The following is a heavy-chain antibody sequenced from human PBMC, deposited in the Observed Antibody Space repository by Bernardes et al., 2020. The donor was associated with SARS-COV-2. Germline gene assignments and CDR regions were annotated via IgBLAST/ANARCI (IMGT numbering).Heavy chain of an antibody. CDR2: INPHSGGT. CDR1: GDTFTDYY. D-gene: IGHD1-26*01. CDR3: ARDLDRLYSGSRTDAFDI. J-gene: IGHJ3*02. V-gene: IGHV1-2*02. Sequence: ASVKVSCKTSGDTFTDYYVHWVRQAPGQGLEWMGWINPHSGGTNYAQKFQGRVTVTRDTSISTAYMELSRLTSDDTAVYYCARDLDRLYSGSRTDAFDIWGQGTMVTVSS.